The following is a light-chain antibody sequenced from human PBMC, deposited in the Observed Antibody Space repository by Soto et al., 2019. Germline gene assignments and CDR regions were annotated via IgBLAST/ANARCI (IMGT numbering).Light chain of an antibody. V-gene: IGKV3-20*01. CDR2: DAS. Sequence: EIVLTQSPGTLSLSPGERATLSCRASQGVGNNYLAWYQQKPGQPPRFLMYDASTRATGIPDRFNDSGSGIDFTLTITRLEPEDFAVYYCQQYGSSPLTFGGGTKGDI. CDR3: QQYGSSPLT. CDR1: QGVGNNY. J-gene: IGKJ4*01.